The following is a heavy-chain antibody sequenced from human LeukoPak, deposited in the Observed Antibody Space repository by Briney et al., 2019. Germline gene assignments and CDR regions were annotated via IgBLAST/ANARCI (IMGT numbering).Heavy chain of an antibody. V-gene: IGHV3-21*01. CDR1: GFTFRSDT. D-gene: IGHD4-17*01. CDR2: ISSSSSSI. Sequence: GGSLRLSCVASGFTFRSDTMNWVRQAPGKGLEWVSSISSSSSSISYADSVKGRFTIFRDNAKNSLYLQMYSLRAEDTALYYCARVVDYASIDFWGQGTLVTVSS. CDR3: ARVVDYASIDF. J-gene: IGHJ4*02.